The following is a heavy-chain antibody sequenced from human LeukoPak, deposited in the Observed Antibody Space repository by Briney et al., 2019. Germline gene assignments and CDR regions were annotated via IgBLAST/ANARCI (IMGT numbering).Heavy chain of an antibody. D-gene: IGHD6-19*01. CDR1: GFTFSSYA. CDR3: AKTDSSGWYGRIFDI. J-gene: IGHJ3*02. V-gene: IGHV3-23*01. CDR2: ISGSGGST. Sequence: GGSLRLSCAASGFTFSSYAMSWVRQAPGKGLEWVSAISGSGGSTYYADSVKGRFTISRDNSKNTLYLQMNSLRTEDTAVYYCAKTDSSGWYGRIFDIWGQGTMVTVSS.